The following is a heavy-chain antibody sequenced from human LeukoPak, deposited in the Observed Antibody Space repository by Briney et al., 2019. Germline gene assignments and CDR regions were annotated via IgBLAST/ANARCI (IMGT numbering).Heavy chain of an antibody. CDR1: GYAIHNHY. V-gene: IGHV5-51*01. CDR3: ATHGQVRCIRTGGRCSPGDN. Sequence: AESLQISSRVAGYAIHNHYIGGVRQMPGKGLEWMATVNHGDPDVRYNPSFRGQVTISVDKSMNTVYVQWTSLKASDTATYYCATHGQVRCIRTGGRCSPGDNWGQGTLVTVSS. D-gene: IGHD2-8*02. CDR2: VNHGDPDV. J-gene: IGHJ4*02.